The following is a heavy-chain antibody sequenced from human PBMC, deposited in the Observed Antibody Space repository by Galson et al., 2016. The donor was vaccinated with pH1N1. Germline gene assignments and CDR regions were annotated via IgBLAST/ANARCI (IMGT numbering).Heavy chain of an antibody. D-gene: IGHD3-3*01. J-gene: IGHJ4*02. CDR2: INQDGSKK. Sequence: SLRLSCAASGFTFTTYWMHWVRQAPGKGLEWVANINQDGSKKYYVDSVKGRFTVSRGNAKNSLYLQMNSLRAEDTALYYCARAPFGVHSCWGQGALVTVSS. CDR1: GFTFTTYW. V-gene: IGHV3-7*01. CDR3: ARAPFGVHSC.